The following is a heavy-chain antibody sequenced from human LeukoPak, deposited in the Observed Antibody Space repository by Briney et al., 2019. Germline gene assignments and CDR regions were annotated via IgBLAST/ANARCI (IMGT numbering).Heavy chain of an antibody. CDR2: ISSSGSTI. CDR3: ASDRCSGGSCYRGALFDY. Sequence: GGSLRLSCAASGFTFSTFAMSWGRQAPGTGLEWVAYISSSGSTIYYADSVKGRFTISRDNAKNSLYLQMNSLRAEDTSVYYCASDRCSGGSCYRGALFDYWGQGTLVTVSS. V-gene: IGHV3-48*04. J-gene: IGHJ4*02. CDR1: GFTFSTFA. D-gene: IGHD2-15*01.